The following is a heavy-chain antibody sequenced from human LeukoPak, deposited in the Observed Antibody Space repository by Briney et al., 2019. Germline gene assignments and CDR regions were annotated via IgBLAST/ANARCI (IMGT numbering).Heavy chain of an antibody. Sequence: SETLSLTCAVYGGSFSGYYWSWIRQPPGKGLEWIGEINHSGSTNYNPSLKSRATVSVDTSKNQFSLKLSSVTAADTAVYYCAGGKGDGDDQAYWGQGTLVTVSS. D-gene: IGHD4-17*01. V-gene: IGHV4-34*01. CDR2: INHSGST. J-gene: IGHJ4*02. CDR3: AGGKGDGDDQAY. CDR1: GGSFSGYY.